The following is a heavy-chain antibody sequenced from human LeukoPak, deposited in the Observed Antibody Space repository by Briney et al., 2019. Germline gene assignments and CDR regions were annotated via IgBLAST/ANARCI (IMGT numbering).Heavy chain of an antibody. V-gene: IGHV4-38-2*02. CDR2: ISHSGTT. J-gene: IGHJ4*02. CDR1: GYSISSGHF. Sequence: SETLSLTCTVSGYSISSGHFWGWIRQPPGKGLEWIGSISHSGTTYYNPSLKSRITISQDTSKNQFSLKVNSVTAADTAAYYCTREEGGTTVDYWGQGTLVTVPS. CDR3: TREEGGTTVDY. D-gene: IGHD1-1*01.